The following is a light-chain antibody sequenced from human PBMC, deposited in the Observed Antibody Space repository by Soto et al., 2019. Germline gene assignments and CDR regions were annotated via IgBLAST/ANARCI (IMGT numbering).Light chain of an antibody. CDR2: GAS. Sequence: EIVMTQSPATLSMSPGEGATLSCRAGQSVNNNLAWYQQRPGQAPRLLIYGASTRATGIPARFSGSGSGTEFTLTISSLQSEDFAVYYCQQYNNWPLAFGQGTRLEIK. CDR1: QSVNNN. J-gene: IGKJ5*01. CDR3: QQYNNWPLA. V-gene: IGKV3-15*01.